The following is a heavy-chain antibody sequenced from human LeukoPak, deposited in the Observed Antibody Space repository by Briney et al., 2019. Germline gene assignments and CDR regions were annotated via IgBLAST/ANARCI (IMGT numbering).Heavy chain of an antibody. CDR3: ARDLARSSSGWSYFDY. CDR1: GGSISSYY. J-gene: IGHJ4*02. D-gene: IGHD6-19*01. V-gene: IGHV4-59*01. CDR2: IYYGGST. Sequence: SETLSLTCTVSGGSISSYYWSWIRQPPGKGLEWIGYIYYGGSTNYNPSLKSRVTISVDTSKNQFSLKLSSVTAADTAVYYCARDLARSSSGWSYFDYWGQGTLVTVSS.